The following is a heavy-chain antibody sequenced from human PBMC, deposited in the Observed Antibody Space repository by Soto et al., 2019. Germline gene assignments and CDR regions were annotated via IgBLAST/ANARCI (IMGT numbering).Heavy chain of an antibody. V-gene: IGHV3-23*01. CDR2: INDNGRST. Sequence: GGSLRLSCAASGFTFSTYAMNWVRQAPGKGLEWVSTINDNGRSTYDAGSVKGRFTISRDNSKNTLYLHMNSLRAEDTAIYYCAKDTGMAGSYWSFDLWGRGTLVTVSS. D-gene: IGHD6-19*01. CDR3: AKDTGMAGSYWSFDL. J-gene: IGHJ2*01. CDR1: GFTFSTYA.